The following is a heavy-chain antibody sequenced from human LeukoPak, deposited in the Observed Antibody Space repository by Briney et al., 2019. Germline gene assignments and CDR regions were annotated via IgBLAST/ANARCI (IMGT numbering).Heavy chain of an antibody. CDR2: IYYSGST. D-gene: IGHD3-16*01. Sequence: SETLPLTCTVSGGSISSYYWSWIRQPPGKGLEWIGYIYYSGSTNYNPSLKSRVTISVDTSKNQFSLKLSSVTAADTAVYYCARDLKGGFDPWGQGTLVTVSS. CDR3: ARDLKGGFDP. J-gene: IGHJ5*02. V-gene: IGHV4-59*01. CDR1: GGSISSYY.